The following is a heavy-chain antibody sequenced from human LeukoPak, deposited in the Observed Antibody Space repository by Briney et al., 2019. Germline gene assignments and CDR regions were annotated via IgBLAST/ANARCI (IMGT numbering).Heavy chain of an antibody. CDR1: GDSVSGYY. J-gene: IGHJ4*02. CDR2: THHSGNT. D-gene: IGHD2-2*01. CDR3: ARLSSVEDIVVVPAAKRPPLVDY. Sequence: SETLSLTCIVSGDSVSGYYWNWIRQPPGKGLEWIGYTHHSGNTLYNPSLKSRVTTSVDTSKNQFSLSLSSVTAADTAVYYCARLSSVEDIVVVPAAKRPPLVDYWGQGTLVTVSS. V-gene: IGHV4-59*08.